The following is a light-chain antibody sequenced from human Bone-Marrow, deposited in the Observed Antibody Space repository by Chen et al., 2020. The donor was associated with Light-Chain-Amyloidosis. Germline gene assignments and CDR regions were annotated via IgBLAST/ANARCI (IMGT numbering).Light chain of an antibody. V-gene: IGLV3-21*02. CDR3: QVWDRSSDRPV. CDR1: NIGSTS. J-gene: IGLJ3*02. Sequence: SYVLTQPFSGSVARGQTATIPCGGNNIGSTSVHWYQQTPGQAPLLVVYDDSARPSGIPERLSGSNSGNTATLTISRVEAGDEADYYCQVWDRSSDRPVFGGGTKLTVL. CDR2: DDS.